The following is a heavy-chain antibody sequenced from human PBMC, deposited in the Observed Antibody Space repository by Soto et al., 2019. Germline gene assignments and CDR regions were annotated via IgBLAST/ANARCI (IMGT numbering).Heavy chain of an antibody. CDR3: TRGSLYCSSTSCRGIYYYYYMDV. J-gene: IGHJ6*03. D-gene: IGHD2-2*01. CDR1: GGTFSSYT. V-gene: IGHV1-69*02. CDR2: IIPILGIA. Sequence: GASVKVSCKASGGTFSSYTISWVRQAPGQGLEWKGKIIPILGIANYAQKFQGRVTITADKSTSTAYMDLSSLRSEDTAVYYCTRGSLYCSSTSCRGIYYYYYMDVWGKGTTVTVSS.